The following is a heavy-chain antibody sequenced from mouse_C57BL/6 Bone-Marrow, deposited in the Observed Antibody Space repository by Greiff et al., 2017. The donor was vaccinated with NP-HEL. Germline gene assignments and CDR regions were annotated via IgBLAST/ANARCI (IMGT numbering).Heavy chain of an antibody. CDR1: GFAFSSYG. D-gene: IGHD4-1*01. J-gene: IGHJ1*03. Sequence: DVQLQESGGDLVKPGGSLKLSCAASGFAFSSYGMSWVRQTPGKRLEWVATISTGGSYTYYPDRVKGRVTIPRDNAKNTLYLQMSSLKSEDTAMDYCAGSLNWDEYFDVWGTGTTVTVSS. V-gene: IGHV5-6*01. CDR2: ISTGGSYT. CDR3: AGSLNWDEYFDV.